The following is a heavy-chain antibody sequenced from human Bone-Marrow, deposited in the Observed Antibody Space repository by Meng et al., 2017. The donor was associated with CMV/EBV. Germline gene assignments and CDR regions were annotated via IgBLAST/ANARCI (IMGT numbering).Heavy chain of an antibody. CDR2: IYSGGSST. V-gene: IGHV3-23*03. J-gene: IGHJ4*02. D-gene: IGHD3-10*01. Sequence: GESLKISCAASGFTFSSYAMSWVRQAPGKGLEWVSVIYSGGSSTYYADSVKGRFTISRDNSKKTLYLQMNSLSAEDTAVYYCAKAQGKGYWGQGTRVTVSS. CDR1: GFTFSSYA. CDR3: AKAQGKGY.